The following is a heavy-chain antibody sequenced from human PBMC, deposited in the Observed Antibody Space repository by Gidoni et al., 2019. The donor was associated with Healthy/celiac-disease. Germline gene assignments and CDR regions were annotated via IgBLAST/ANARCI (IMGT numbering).Heavy chain of an antibody. J-gene: IGHJ4*02. CDR3: ARGPTGPFDY. D-gene: IGHD1-1*01. CDR2: INHSGST. V-gene: IGHV4-34*01. CDR1: GGSFSGYY. Sequence: QVQLQQWGAGLLKPSATLSLTCAVYGGSFSGYYWSWIRQPPGKGLEWIGEINHSGSTNYNPSLKSRVTISVDTSKNQFSLKLSSVTAADTAVYYCARGPTGPFDYWGQGTLVTVSS.